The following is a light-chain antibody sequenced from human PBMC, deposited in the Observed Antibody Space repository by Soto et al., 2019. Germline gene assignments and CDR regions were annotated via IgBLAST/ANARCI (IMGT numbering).Light chain of an antibody. CDR1: QGISNY. CDR3: QKYNSAPCT. Sequence: DIQMTQSPSSLSASVGDRVTITYRASQGISNYLAWYQQKPGKVPKLLIYAAFTVQSGVPSRFSGSGAGTDFTLTISSVQPEDVATYYCQKYNSAPCTFGQGTKVAIK. CDR2: AAF. J-gene: IGKJ1*01. V-gene: IGKV1-27*01.